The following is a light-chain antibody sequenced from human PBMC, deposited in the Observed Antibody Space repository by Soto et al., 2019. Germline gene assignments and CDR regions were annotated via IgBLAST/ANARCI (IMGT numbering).Light chain of an antibody. CDR1: QSIGRW. CDR2: KAS. CDR3: QQYNTFPWT. V-gene: IGKV1-5*03. Sequence: DTQMTQSPSTLSASVGDRVTITCRASQSIGRWLAWYQQKPGKAPNLLIYKASSLERGVPSRFSGSGSGTEFTLTINGLQPDDFVTYYCQQYNTFPWTFGQGTKVEIK. J-gene: IGKJ1*01.